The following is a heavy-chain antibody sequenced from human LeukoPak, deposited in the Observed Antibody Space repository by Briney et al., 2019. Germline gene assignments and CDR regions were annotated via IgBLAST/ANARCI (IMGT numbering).Heavy chain of an antibody. D-gene: IGHD3-22*01. Sequence: SQTLSLTCTVSGGSISSGDYYWSWIRQPPGKGLEWIGYIYYSGSTYYNPSLKSRVTISVDTSKNQFSPKLSSVTAADTAVYYCARVGDYYDSSGYYLFDYWGQGTLVTVSS. CDR2: IYYSGST. CDR3: ARVGDYYDSSGYYLFDY. J-gene: IGHJ4*02. V-gene: IGHV4-30-4*01. CDR1: GGSISSGDYY.